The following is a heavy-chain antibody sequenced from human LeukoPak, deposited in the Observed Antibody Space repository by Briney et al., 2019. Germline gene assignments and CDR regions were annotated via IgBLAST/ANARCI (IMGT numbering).Heavy chain of an antibody. J-gene: IGHJ4*02. CDR2: IYYSGNT. CDR1: GGSICSTNYY. D-gene: IGHD2-21*02. CDR3: AGQVAMTDSPDY. Sequence: SETLSLTCTVSGGSICSTNYYWGWTRHPPGKGLEWTGSIYYSGNTYYTPSLKSRVTISVDTSKNQFSLKLNSVTAADTAIYYCAGQVAMTDSPDYWGQGALVTVSS. V-gene: IGHV4-39*01.